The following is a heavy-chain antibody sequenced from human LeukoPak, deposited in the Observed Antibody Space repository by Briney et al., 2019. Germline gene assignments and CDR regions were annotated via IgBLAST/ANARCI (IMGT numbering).Heavy chain of an antibody. D-gene: IGHD1-26*01. V-gene: IGHV3-74*01. J-gene: IGHJ4*02. CDR3: ASDHLVGATTPGPYDY. CDR2: INSDGTST. Sequence: QPGGSLRLSCAASGFTFSSYWMHWVRRAPGKGLVWVSRINSDGTSTNYADSVKGRFTISRDNAKNTLYLQMNSLRAEDTAVYFCASDHLVGATTPGPYDYWGQGTLVTVSS. CDR1: GFTFSSYW.